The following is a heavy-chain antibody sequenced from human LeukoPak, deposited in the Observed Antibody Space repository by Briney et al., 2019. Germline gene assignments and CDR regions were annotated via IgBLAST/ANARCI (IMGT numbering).Heavy chain of an antibody. CDR1: GASFSSSTYY. CDR3: ARHAGGIAAAGTRPFDY. D-gene: IGHD6-13*01. CDR2: IYYSGST. Sequence: SETLSLTCTVSGASFSSSTYYWGWLRQPPGKGLEWIGSIYYSGSTYYNPSLKSRVTMSVDTSKNQFSLKLSSVTTADTAVYYCARHAGGIAAAGTRPFDYWGQGTLVTVSS. J-gene: IGHJ4*02. V-gene: IGHV4-39*01.